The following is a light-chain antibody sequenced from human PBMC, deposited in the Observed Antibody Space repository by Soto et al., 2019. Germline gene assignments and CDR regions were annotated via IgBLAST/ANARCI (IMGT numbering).Light chain of an antibody. J-gene: IGKJ4*02. CDR1: QDISSS. V-gene: IGKV1-9*01. CDR2: AAS. CDR3: QQLNSYPLT. Sequence: DIQLTQSPSFLSASVGDRVTITCRASQDISSSLAWYQKKPGKAPKLLIYAASTLQSGVPSRFSGSGSGTEFALTISSLQPEDFATYYCQQLNSYPLTFGGGTKVEIK.